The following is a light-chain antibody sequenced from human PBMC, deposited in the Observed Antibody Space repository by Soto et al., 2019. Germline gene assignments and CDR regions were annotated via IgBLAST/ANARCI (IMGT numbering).Light chain of an antibody. CDR3: QQRSNWPPT. Sequence: EIVLTQSPATLSLSPGERATLSCRASQSIQGLLAWYRQKPGQAPRLLIYAASNRATGTPARFSGSWSGTYFTLTISSLEPEDFAVYYCQQRSNWPPTFGGGTKVDI. J-gene: IGKJ4*01. V-gene: IGKV3-11*01. CDR2: AAS. CDR1: QSIQGL.